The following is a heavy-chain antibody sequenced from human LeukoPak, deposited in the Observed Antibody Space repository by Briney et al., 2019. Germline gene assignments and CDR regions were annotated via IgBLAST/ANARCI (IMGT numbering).Heavy chain of an antibody. Sequence: SVTVSCKASGGTFSSYAISWVRQAPGQGLEWMGGIIPIFGTANYAQKFQGRVTITADESTSTAYMELSSLRSEDTAVYYCASRFPVPAARATMNYYYYGMDVWGQGTTVTVSS. CDR2: IIPIFGTA. CDR3: ASRFPVPAARATMNYYYYGMDV. V-gene: IGHV1-69*13. J-gene: IGHJ6*02. D-gene: IGHD2-2*01. CDR1: GGTFSSYA.